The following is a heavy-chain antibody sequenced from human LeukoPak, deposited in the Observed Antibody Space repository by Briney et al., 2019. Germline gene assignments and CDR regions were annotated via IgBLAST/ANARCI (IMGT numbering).Heavy chain of an antibody. V-gene: IGHV3-30*04. CDR2: ISYDGSQK. J-gene: IGHJ4*02. CDR3: ARGGDVYDSSGYYYY. CDR1: GFTFRSHG. D-gene: IGHD3-22*01. Sequence: GGSLRLSCAASGFTFRSHGMHWVRQAPGRGLEWVAIISYDGSQKYYSDSVKGRFTISRDNSKNTLYLQMNSPRAEDTAVYYCARGGDVYDSSGYYYYWGQGTLVTVSS.